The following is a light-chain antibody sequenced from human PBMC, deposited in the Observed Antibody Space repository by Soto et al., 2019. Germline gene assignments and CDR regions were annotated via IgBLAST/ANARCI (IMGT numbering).Light chain of an antibody. CDR2: GAS. J-gene: IGKJ1*01. Sequence: EIVLTQSPGTLSLSPGERTTLSCMASQSISRYLAWYQQKPGQAPRLLIYGASNRATGIPDRLSGSGSGTDFTLTISRLEPEDFPVYYCQQYGSSGTFGQGTKVDIK. CDR3: QQYGSSGT. V-gene: IGKV3-20*01. CDR1: QSISRY.